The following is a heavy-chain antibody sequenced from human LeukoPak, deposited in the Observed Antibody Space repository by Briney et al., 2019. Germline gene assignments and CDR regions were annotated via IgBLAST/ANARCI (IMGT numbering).Heavy chain of an antibody. CDR1: GFTLCNYR. J-gene: IGHJ4*02. D-gene: IGHD3-16*02. V-gene: IGHV3-74*01. Sequence: RGSLRLSSAASGFTLCNYRMHRVRQAPGQGPVWVSRINSDGINTSDADSGKGRFTSSRDNAKNSLNLQMNSLRAEDTAVYYCERGGMGELSPIDYWGQGTLVTVSS. CDR2: INSDGINT. CDR3: ERGGMGELSPIDY.